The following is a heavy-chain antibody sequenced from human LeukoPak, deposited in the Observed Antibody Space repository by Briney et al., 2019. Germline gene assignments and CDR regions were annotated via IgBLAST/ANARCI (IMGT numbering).Heavy chain of an antibody. V-gene: IGHV1-2*02. D-gene: IGHD2-15*01. J-gene: IGHJ4*02. CDR2: INPNSGGT. CDR1: GYTFTGYY. Sequence: ASVKVSCKASGYTFTGYYIHWVRQAPGQGLEWMGWINPNSGGTNFAQKFQGRVTMTRDTSISTAYMELSRLQSDDTAVYYCGWSPNTFYLDYWGQGTLVTVSS. CDR3: GWSPNTFYLDY.